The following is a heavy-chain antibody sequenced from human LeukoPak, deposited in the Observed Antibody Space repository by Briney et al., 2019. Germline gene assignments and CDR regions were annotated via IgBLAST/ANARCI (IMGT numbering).Heavy chain of an antibody. CDR1: GGSISSYY. J-gene: IGHJ4*02. V-gene: IGHV4-59*01. CDR2: IYYSGST. D-gene: IGHD1-26*01. Sequence: SETLSLTCTVSGGSISSYYWSWIRQPPGKGLEWIGYIYYSGSTNYNPSLKSRVTISLDTSKNQFSLKLSSVTAADTAVYYCARWGLKYSGSRRGFDYWGQGTLVTVSS. CDR3: ARWGLKYSGSRRGFDY.